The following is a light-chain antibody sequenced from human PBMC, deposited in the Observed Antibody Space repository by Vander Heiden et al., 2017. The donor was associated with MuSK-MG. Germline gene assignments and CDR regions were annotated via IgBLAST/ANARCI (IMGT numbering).Light chain of an antibody. V-gene: IGLV3-21*02. CDR1: NIGSKS. Sequence: SSVLTQPPSVSVAPGQTSTITCGADNIGSKSVHWYQQKPGQAPVVVVYDDSDRPSGIPERFSGSNAGNTAALTISRVEAGDEADYFCQMWDNGDRVVFGGGTKLTVL. CDR3: QMWDNGDRVV. J-gene: IGLJ2*01. CDR2: DDS.